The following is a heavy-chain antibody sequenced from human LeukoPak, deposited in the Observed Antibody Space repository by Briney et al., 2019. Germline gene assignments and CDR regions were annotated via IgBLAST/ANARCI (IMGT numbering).Heavy chain of an antibody. V-gene: IGHV3-7*01. CDR2: IKQDGSEK. D-gene: IGHD2-15*01. Sequence: GGSLRLSCAASGFTFSSYWMTWVRQAPGRGLEWVASIKQDGSEKYYVDSVKGRFTISRDNAKNSLYLQMNSLRAEDTAVYYCAKDPSGYCSGGSCYSAFDIWGQGTMVTVSS. CDR3: AKDPSGYCSGGSCYSAFDI. CDR1: GFTFSSYW. J-gene: IGHJ3*02.